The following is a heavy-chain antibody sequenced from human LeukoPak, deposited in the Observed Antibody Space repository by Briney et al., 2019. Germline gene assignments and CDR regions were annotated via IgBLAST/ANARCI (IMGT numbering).Heavy chain of an antibody. CDR1: GFTISSYA. CDR2: ISGSGGST. Sequence: PGGSLRLSCAASGFTISSYAMSWVRQAPGKGLEWVSAISGSGGSTYYADSVKGRFTISRDNSKNTLYLQMNSLRAEDTAVYYCAKGSGEVVIADEDYWGQGTLVTVSS. V-gene: IGHV3-23*01. D-gene: IGHD2-21*01. J-gene: IGHJ4*02. CDR3: AKGSGEVVIADEDY.